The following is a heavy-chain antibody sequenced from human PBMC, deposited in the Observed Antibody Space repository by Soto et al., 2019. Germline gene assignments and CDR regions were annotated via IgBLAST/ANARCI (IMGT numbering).Heavy chain of an antibody. CDR1: GFTVSSANN. CDR2: IYPGDTT. Sequence: EVQLVESGGGLIQPGGSLRLSCVVSGFTVSSANNMSWVRQAPGKGLEWVSVIYPGDTTFYADSVKGRFTISRDNSKNTLYLQMNSLRAEDTAVYYCHGYGYWGQGTLVTVSS. CDR3: HGYGY. V-gene: IGHV3-53*01. D-gene: IGHD5-12*01. J-gene: IGHJ4*02.